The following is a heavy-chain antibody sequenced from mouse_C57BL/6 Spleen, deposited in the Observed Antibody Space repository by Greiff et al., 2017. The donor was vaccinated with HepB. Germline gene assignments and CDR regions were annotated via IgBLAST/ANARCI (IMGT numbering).Heavy chain of an antibody. J-gene: IGHJ4*01. CDR1: GFTFTDYY. D-gene: IGHD2-5*01. CDR2: IRNKANGYTT. CDR3: ARWATSYSNYAYAMDY. V-gene: IGHV7-3*01. Sequence: EVHLVESGGGLVQPGGSLSLSCAASGFTFTDYYMSWVRQPPGKALEWLGFIRNKANGYTTEYSASVKGRFTISRDNSQSILYLQMNALRAEDSATYYCARWATSYSNYAYAMDYWGQGTSVTVSS.